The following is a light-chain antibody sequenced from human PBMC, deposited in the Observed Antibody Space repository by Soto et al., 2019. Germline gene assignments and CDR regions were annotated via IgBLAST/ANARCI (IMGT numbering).Light chain of an antibody. J-gene: IGLJ2*01. CDR2: EVS. CDR3: ISYTSSSVV. CDR1: SSDVGGYNY. Sequence: QSALTQPASVSGSPGQSITISCTGTSSDVGGYNYVSWYQQHPGKAPKLMIYEVSNRPSGVSNRFSGSKSGNTASLTISGLQAEDDADYYCISYTSSSVVFGGGTKLTVL. V-gene: IGLV2-14*01.